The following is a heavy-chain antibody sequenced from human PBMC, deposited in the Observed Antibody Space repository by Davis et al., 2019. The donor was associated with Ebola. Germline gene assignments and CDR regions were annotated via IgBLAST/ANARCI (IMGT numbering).Heavy chain of an antibody. Sequence: SETLSLTCAVYAGSFSGYYCPWIRHRPGKGLDWIGEFHHSGTTNYNPSLKSRVTISVDTSKNQFSLRLSSVTAADTGVYYCVRVPQYDFGGDYYYGKDIWGKGSTVTVSS. J-gene: IGHJ6*01. V-gene: IGHV4-34*01. D-gene: IGHD3/OR15-3a*01. CDR1: AGSFSGYY. CDR2: FHHSGTT. CDR3: VRVPQYDFGGDYYYGKDI.